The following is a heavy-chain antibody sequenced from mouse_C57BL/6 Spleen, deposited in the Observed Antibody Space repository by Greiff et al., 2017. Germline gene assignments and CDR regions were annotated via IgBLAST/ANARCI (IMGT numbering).Heavy chain of an antibody. CDR2: INPNYGTT. J-gene: IGHJ4*01. Sequence: EVKVVESGPELVKPGASVKISCKASGYSFTDYNMNWVKQSNGKSLEWIGVINPNYGTTSYNQKFKGKATLTVDQSSSTAYMQLNSLTSEDSAVYYCARGGFTTVVAHYYAMDYWGQGTSVTVSS. CDR1: GYSFTDYN. V-gene: IGHV1-39*01. D-gene: IGHD1-1*01. CDR3: ARGGFTTVVAHYYAMDY.